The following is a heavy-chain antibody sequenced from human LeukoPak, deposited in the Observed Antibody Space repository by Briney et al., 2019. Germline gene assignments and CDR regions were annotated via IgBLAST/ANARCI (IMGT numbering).Heavy chain of an antibody. CDR2: INSDGSWT. J-gene: IGHJ4*02. CDR1: GFSFSNYW. CDR3: VSFYETY. Sequence: GGSLRLSCAASGFSFSNYWMSWVRQAPGKGLVWVSHINSDGSWTSYADSVKGRFTISKDNAKNTVYLQMNSLRAEDTAVYYCVSFYETYWGRGTLVTVSS. D-gene: IGHD2/OR15-2a*01. V-gene: IGHV3-74*01.